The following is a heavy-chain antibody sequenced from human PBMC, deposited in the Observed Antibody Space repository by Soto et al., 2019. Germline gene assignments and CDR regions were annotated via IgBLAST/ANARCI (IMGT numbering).Heavy chain of an antibody. CDR2: ISYDGNNK. D-gene: IGHD4-17*01. V-gene: IGHV3-30*18. Sequence: QVQLVESGGGVVQPGRSMRLSCAASGFTFSTYGMHWVRQAQGKGLEWVAVISYDGNNKYYADSVKGRFTIARDNSKNTLFLQMDSLRAEDTAVYYCAKDHLPSTVTTPGYWGQGTLVTVSS. CDR3: AKDHLPSTVTTPGY. J-gene: IGHJ4*02. CDR1: GFTFSTYG.